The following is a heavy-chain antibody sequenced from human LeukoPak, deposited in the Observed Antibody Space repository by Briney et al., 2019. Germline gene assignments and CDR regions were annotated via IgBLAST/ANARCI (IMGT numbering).Heavy chain of an antibody. CDR2: TYYRSTWYN. CDR3: ARRLTQYDCFDP. D-gene: IGHD2-2*01. V-gene: IGHV6-1*01. CDR1: GDSVSSNSVT. J-gene: IGHJ5*02. Sequence: SQSLSLSCAISGDSVSSNSVTWNWIRQSPSRGLEWLGRTYYRSTWYNDYAVSVRGRITVNPDTSKNQFSLHLNSVTPEDTAVYYCARRLTQYDCFDPWGQGILVTVSS.